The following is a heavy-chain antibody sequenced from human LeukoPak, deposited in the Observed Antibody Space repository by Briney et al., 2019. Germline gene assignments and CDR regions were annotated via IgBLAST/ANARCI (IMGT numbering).Heavy chain of an antibody. Sequence: PSETLSLTCGVSGGSVSSGSYYWGWIRQPPGKGLEWIGSIYSSGSTYNNPSLKSRVTISVDTSKNQFSLNLRSVTAADTAVYYCARWQAAAGTHVGDFWGQGTLVTVSS. CDR3: ARWQAAAGTHVGDF. CDR2: IYSSGST. D-gene: IGHD6-13*01. V-gene: IGHV4-39*07. CDR1: GGSVSSGSYY. J-gene: IGHJ4*02.